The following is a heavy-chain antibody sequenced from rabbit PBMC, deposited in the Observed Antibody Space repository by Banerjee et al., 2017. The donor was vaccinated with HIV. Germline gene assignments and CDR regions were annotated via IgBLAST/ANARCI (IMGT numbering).Heavy chain of an antibody. J-gene: IGHJ4*01. D-gene: IGHD4-1*01. V-gene: IGHV1S40*01. Sequence: QSLEESGGDLVKPGASLTLTCTASGFSFSSSYWISWVRQAPGKGLEWIACIYTGIFGSTYYASWAKGRFTISKTSSTTVTLQMTSLTAADTATYFCMRIGSGAPLWGPGTLVTVS. CDR1: GFSFSSSYW. CDR2: IYTGIFGST. CDR3: MRIGSGAPL.